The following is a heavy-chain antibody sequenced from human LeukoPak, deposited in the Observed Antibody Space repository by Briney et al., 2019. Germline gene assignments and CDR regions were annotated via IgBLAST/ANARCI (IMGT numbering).Heavy chain of an antibody. V-gene: IGHV3-23*01. CDR3: AKPVRSGEFDY. D-gene: IGHD3-3*01. CDR2: ISGSGGST. J-gene: IGHJ4*02. Sequence: HAGGSLRLSCAASGFTFSSYEMNWVRQAPGKGLEWVSAISGSGGSTYYADSVKGRFTISRDNSKNTLYLQMNSLRAEDTAVYYCAKPVRSGEFDYWGQGTLVTVSS. CDR1: GFTFSSYE.